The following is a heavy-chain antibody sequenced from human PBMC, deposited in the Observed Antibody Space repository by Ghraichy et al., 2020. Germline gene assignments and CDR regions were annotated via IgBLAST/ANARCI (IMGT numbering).Heavy chain of an antibody. CDR2: IEQDESKK. V-gene: IGHV3-7*01. CDR3: ARSYGGMDV. Sequence: GGSLRLSCAASGFTLNKYWMNWVRQAPGKGPEWVANIEQDESKKYYVDSVKGRFTISRDNAKNSLYLQMNSLRAEDTAVYYCARSYGGMDVWGQGTTVTVSS. D-gene: IGHD4-17*01. J-gene: IGHJ6*02. CDR1: GFTLNKYW.